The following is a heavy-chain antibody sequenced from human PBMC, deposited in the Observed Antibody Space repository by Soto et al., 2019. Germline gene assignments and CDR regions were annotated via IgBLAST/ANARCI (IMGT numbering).Heavy chain of an antibody. V-gene: IGHV4-30-4*01. D-gene: IGHD3-22*01. J-gene: IGHJ4*02. Sequence: QVQLQESGPGLVKPSQTLSLTCTVSGDSVSGGDSYWSWIRQPPGKALEWIGYTSFSGHTSYTPSPKSRVTISVDMSKSKFSLRLTSVTAADTAIYYCVRGGNPYHYATSGPGTFDKWGQGTLVSVSS. CDR3: VRGGNPYHYATSGPGTFDK. CDR2: TSFSGHT. CDR1: GDSVSGGDSY.